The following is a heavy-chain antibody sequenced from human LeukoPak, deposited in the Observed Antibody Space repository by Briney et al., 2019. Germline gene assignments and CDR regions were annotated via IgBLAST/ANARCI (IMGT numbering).Heavy chain of an antibody. CDR3: ASHPYKLVILGI. D-gene: IGHD2-15*01. CDR2: INPSGGST. Sequence: ASVKVSCKASGYTFTSYYMYWVRQAPGQGLEWMGIINPSGGSTSYAQKFQGRVTMTRDTSTSTVYMELSSLRSEDTAVYYCASHPYKLVILGIWGQGTLVTVSS. V-gene: IGHV1-46*01. CDR1: GYTFTSYY. J-gene: IGHJ4*02.